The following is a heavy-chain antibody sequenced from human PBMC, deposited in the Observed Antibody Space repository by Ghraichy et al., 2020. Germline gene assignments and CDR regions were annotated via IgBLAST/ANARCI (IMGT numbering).Heavy chain of an antibody. CDR3: ARGVVGAILYPYYFDY. J-gene: IGHJ4*02. Sequence: ASVKVSCKASGYTFTSYGISWVRQAPGQGLEWMGWISAYNGNTNYAQKLQGRVTMTTDTSTSTAYMELRSLRSDDTAVYYCARGVVGAILYPYYFDYWGQGTLVTVSS. CDR1: GYTFTSYG. CDR2: ISAYNGNT. V-gene: IGHV1-18*01. D-gene: IGHD1-26*01.